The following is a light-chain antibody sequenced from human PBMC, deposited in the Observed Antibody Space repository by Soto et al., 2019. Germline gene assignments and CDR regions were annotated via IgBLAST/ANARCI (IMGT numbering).Light chain of an antibody. J-gene: IGLJ1*01. V-gene: IGLV2-14*01. Sequence: QLVLTQPASVSGSPGQSITISCTGTSSDVGGYKYVSWYRHHPGRAPKLMIYEVTNRPSGVSNRFSGSKSGNTASLTISGLQVEDEADYYCSSYASSGTLVFGTGTKLTVL. CDR2: EVT. CDR1: SSDVGGYKY. CDR3: SSYASSGTLV.